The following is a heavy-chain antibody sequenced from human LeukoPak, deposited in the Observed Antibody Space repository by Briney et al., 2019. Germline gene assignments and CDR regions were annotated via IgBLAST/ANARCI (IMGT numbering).Heavy chain of an antibody. D-gene: IGHD3-10*01. CDR1: GFTFSGSA. CDR2: IRSKANSYAT. CDR3: ARVTVGEWSQSSDL. V-gene: IGHV3-73*01. Sequence: GGSLRLSCAASGFTFSGSAMHWVRQASGKGLEWVGRIRSKANSYATAYAASVKGRFTISRDDSKNTAYLQMNSLKTEDTAVYYCARVTVGEWSQSSDLWGRGTLVTVSS. J-gene: IGHJ2*01.